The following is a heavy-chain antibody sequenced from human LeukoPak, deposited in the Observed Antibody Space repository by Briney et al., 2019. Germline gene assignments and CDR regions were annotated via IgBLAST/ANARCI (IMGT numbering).Heavy chain of an antibody. V-gene: IGHV1-69*04. CDR3: ARDHEDTAVVTYFDH. J-gene: IGHJ4*02. CDR1: GGTVSSSA. CDR2: IIPMFDIA. Sequence: SVKVSCKASGGTVSSSAISWVRQAPGQGLEWMGRIIPMFDIANYAQKFQGRVTITADKSTNTAYMELSSLSSEDTAVHYCARDHEDTAVVTYFDHWGQGTLVTVSS. D-gene: IGHD5-18*01.